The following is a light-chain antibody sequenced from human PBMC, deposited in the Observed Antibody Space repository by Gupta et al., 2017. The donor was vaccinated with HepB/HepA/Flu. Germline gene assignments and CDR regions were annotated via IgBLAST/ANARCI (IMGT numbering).Light chain of an antibody. CDR3: AAWDDILSGVV. CDR1: RSNIGSNS. Sequence: SVRTQPPSASGPPGQRVTISCSGSRSNIGSNSVYWYQQRPGTAPKLLIYTNNQRTSVVPDRFSGSSSGTSASLAISGLLAEEETDYYCAAWDDILSGVVFGGGTKLTVL. CDR2: TNN. J-gene: IGLJ2*01. V-gene: IGLV1-47*01.